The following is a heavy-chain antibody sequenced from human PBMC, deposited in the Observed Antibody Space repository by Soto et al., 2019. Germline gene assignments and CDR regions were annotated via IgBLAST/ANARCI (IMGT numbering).Heavy chain of an antibody. J-gene: IGHJ4*02. CDR3: ARVSVLRFLEWLPLDDY. V-gene: IGHV3-11*01. Sequence: GGSLRLSCAASGFTFRDYYMSWLRQAPGKGLEWVSYISSSGSTIYYADSVKGRFTISRDNAKNSLYLQMNSLRAEDTAVYYCARVSVLRFLEWLPLDDYWGQGTLVTVSS. CDR1: GFTFRDYY. D-gene: IGHD3-3*01. CDR2: ISSSGSTI.